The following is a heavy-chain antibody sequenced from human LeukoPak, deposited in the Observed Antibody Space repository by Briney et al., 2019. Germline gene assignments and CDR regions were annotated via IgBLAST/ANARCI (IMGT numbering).Heavy chain of an antibody. Sequence: WASVKVSCKASGYTFTSYGISWVRQAPGQGLEWMGWISAYNGNTNYAQKLQGRVTMTTDTSTSTAYMELRSLRPDDTAVYYCARGGYDFWSGYASGYYGMDVWGQGTTVTVSS. CDR3: ARGGYDFWSGYASGYYGMDV. V-gene: IGHV1-18*01. CDR1: GYTFTSYG. J-gene: IGHJ6*02. D-gene: IGHD3-3*01. CDR2: ISAYNGNT.